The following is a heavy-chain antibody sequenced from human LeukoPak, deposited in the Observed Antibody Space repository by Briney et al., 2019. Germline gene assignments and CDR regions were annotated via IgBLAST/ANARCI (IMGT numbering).Heavy chain of an antibody. CDR2: IRYDGSNK. V-gene: IGHV3-30*02. Sequence: GGSLRLSCAASGFTFSSYGMHWVRQAPGKGLEWVAFIRYDGSNKYYADSVKGRFTISRDNSKNTLYLQMNSLRVEDTAVYYCARVQRYLRRGFDAFDIWGQGTMVTVSS. CDR1: GFTFSSYG. CDR3: ARVQRYLRRGFDAFDI. D-gene: IGHD3-9*01. J-gene: IGHJ3*02.